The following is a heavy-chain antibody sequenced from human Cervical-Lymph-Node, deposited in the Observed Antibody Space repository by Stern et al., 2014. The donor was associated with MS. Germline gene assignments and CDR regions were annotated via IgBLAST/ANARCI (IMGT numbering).Heavy chain of an antibody. CDR1: GYAFTAFF. Sequence: QLVQSGAEMKKHGASVKVSCKASGYAFTAFFIHWVRQVPGQGLEWIGRLNPNSDDPTYAQNFQDRVTLTRDTSIGTAYLELSRLTSADTAVYYCAREATRIVVGIDYWGQGTQVTVSS. CDR2: LNPNSDDP. D-gene: IGHD1-26*01. J-gene: IGHJ4*02. V-gene: IGHV1-2*06. CDR3: AREATRIVVGIDY.